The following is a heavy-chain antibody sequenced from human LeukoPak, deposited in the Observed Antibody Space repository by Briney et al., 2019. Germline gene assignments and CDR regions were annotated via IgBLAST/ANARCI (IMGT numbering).Heavy chain of an antibody. D-gene: IGHD6-6*01. CDR2: IYYSGST. Sequence: SETLSLTCTVSGGSISSGDYYWSWIRQPPGKGLEWIGYIYYSGSTYYNPSLKSRVTISVDTSKNQFSLKLSSVTAADTAVYYCARALRSSSSPIDYWGQGTLVTVSS. CDR3: ARALRSSSSPIDY. J-gene: IGHJ4*02. V-gene: IGHV4-30-4*01. CDR1: GGSISSGDYY.